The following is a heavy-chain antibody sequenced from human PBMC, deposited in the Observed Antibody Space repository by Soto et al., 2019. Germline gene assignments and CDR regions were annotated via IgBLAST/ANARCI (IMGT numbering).Heavy chain of an antibody. D-gene: IGHD4-4*01. CDR1: GGSISSYY. J-gene: IGHJ6*02. CDR2: IYYSGST. CDR3: ARVFVGNGYHYYYGMDV. Sequence: PSETLSLTRTVSGGSISSYYWSWIRQPPGKGLEWIGYIYYSGSTNYNPSLKSRVTMSVDTSKNQFSVKLNSVTAADTAVYYCARVFVGNGYHYYYGMDVWGQGTTVTVSS. V-gene: IGHV4-59*12.